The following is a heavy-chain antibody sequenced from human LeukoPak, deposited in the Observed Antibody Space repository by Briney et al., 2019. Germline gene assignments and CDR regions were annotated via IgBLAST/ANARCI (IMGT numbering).Heavy chain of an antibody. Sequence: PGGSLRLSCAASGFTFSSYAMSWVRQAPGKGLEGVSAISGSGGRTYYADSVKGRFTISRDNSKNTLYLQMNSLRAEDTAVHYCAKGLYCSSTSCYVPFDYWGQGTLVTVSS. V-gene: IGHV3-23*01. J-gene: IGHJ4*02. D-gene: IGHD2-2*01. CDR3: AKGLYCSSTSCYVPFDY. CDR1: GFTFSSYA. CDR2: ISGSGGRT.